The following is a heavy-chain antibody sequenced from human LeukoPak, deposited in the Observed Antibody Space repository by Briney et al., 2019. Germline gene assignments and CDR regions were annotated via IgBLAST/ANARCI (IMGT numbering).Heavy chain of an antibody. CDR3: ARTGSGSYYDY. CDR1: GFKFSSYS. V-gene: IGHV3-21*01. CDR2: ISSSSSYI. Sequence: GGSLRLSCAASGFKFSSYSMKWVRQAPGKGLEWVSFISSSSSYIYYADSLKGRFTISRDNAKNTLYLQMNSLRAEDTAVYYCARTGSGSYYDYWGQGTLVTVSS. D-gene: IGHD1-26*01. J-gene: IGHJ4*02.